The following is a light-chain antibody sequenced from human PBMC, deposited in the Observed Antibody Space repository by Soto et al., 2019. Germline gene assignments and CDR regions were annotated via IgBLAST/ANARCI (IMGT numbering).Light chain of an antibody. CDR2: DAS. Sequence: DIQMTQSPSTLSASVGDRVTITCRASQSISSWLAWYQQKPGKAPKLLIYDASSLESGVPSRFSGSGSGTEFTLNIRSLQTDDLATYYCQQYNSYSWTFGQGNKGDI. V-gene: IGKV1-5*01. CDR3: QQYNSYSWT. J-gene: IGKJ1*01. CDR1: QSISSW.